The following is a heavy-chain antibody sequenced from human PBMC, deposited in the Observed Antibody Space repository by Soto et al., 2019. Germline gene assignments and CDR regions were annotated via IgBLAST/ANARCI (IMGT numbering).Heavy chain of an antibody. J-gene: IGHJ6*02. Sequence: GESLKISCKGSGYKVSTWHNFTSYWIAWVRQMPGEGLEWMGIIYPGDSDTRYSPSFQGQVTISADKSINSVYLQWSSLKASDTATYYCARLGFNYDFLSGYYNVHHYYAIEVWGQGTTVTVSS. D-gene: IGHD3-3*01. CDR3: ARLGFNYDFLSGYYNVHHYYAIEV. V-gene: IGHV5-51*01. CDR2: IYPGDSDT. CDR1: GYKVSTWHNFTSYW.